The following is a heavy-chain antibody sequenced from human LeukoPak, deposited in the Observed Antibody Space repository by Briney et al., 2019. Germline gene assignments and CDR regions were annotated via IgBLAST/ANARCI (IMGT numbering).Heavy chain of an antibody. V-gene: IGHV4-4*07. CDR2: IYSSGNT. CDR3: ARTPGITVAGRFFDY. CDR1: VGFINNYY. D-gene: IGHD6-19*01. J-gene: IGHJ4*02. Sequence: SDTLSLTCTVSVGFINNYYWSWIRQPAGKGLEWFGRIYSSGNTVDNPSLKGRVNVSVDTSKNQFSLHLRFVTAADTALYYCARTPGITVAGRFFDYRGQGIQVTVSS.